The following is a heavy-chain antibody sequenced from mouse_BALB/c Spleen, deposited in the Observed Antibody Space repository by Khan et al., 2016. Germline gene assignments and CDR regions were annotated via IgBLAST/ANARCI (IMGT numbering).Heavy chain of an antibody. CDR3: AREGLNYDYAMDY. D-gene: IGHD2-1*01. J-gene: IGHJ4*01. Sequence: QVQLKQSGAELVRPGVSVKISCKGSGYTFTDYAIHWVKQSHAKSLEWIGVISTYYGDTSYNQKFEGKATMTVDKSSSTAYVELARLTSEDSAIXYCAREGLNYDYAMDYWGQGTSVTVSS. V-gene: IGHV1S137*01. CDR1: GYTFTDYA. CDR2: ISTYYGDT.